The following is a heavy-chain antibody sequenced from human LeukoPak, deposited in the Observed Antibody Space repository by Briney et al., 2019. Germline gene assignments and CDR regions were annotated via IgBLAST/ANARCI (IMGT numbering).Heavy chain of an antibody. V-gene: IGHV3-53*01. CDR3: ARGRWGMDV. Sequence: GGSLRLSCAASGFTVSSNYMSWVRRAPGRGLEWVSVIYSGDNTYYVDSVRGRFTLSRDHLKNTLYLQMNSLRAEDTAVYYCARGRWGMDVWGQGTTVTVSS. J-gene: IGHJ6*02. D-gene: IGHD5-24*01. CDR1: GFTVSSNY. CDR2: IYSGDNT.